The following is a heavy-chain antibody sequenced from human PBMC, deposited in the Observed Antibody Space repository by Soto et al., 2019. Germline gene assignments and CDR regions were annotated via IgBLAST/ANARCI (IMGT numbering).Heavy chain of an antibody. D-gene: IGHD4-17*01. Sequence: SETLSLTCTVSGGSISSSSYYWGWIRQPPGKGLEWIGSIYYSGSTYYNTSLKSRVTISVDTSKNQFSLKLSSVTAADTAVYYCARTYYGADFDYWGQGTLVTVSS. V-gene: IGHV4-39*01. J-gene: IGHJ4*02. CDR3: ARTYYGADFDY. CDR1: GGSISSSSYY. CDR2: IYYSGST.